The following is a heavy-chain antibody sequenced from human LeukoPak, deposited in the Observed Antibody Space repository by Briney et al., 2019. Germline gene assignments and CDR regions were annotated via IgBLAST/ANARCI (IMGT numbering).Heavy chain of an antibody. D-gene: IGHD3-22*01. J-gene: IGHJ4*02. CDR3: ARFGYYYDSSGYRPMYYFDY. CDR2: IYYSGST. Sequence: SETLSLTCTVSGGSISSGGYYWSWIRQHPGKGLEWIGYIYYSGSTYYNPSLKSRVTISVDTSKNQFSLKLSSVTAADTAVYYRARFGYYYDSSGYRPMYYFDYWGQGTLVTVSS. V-gene: IGHV4-31*03. CDR1: GGSISSGGYY.